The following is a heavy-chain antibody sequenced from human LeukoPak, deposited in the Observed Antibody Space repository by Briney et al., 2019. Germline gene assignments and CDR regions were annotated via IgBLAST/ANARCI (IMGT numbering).Heavy chain of an antibody. J-gene: IGHJ4*02. V-gene: IGHV3-7*01. CDR3: ARGFRGWYAEGFDY. D-gene: IGHD6-19*01. CDR1: GFSFSSYW. CDR2: TKQDGNEK. Sequence: AGGSLRLSCSASGFSFSSYWMSWVRQAPGKGLEWVANTKQDGNEKYYVDSVKGRFTISRDNAKNSLYLQMNTLRAEDTAVYYCARGFRGWYAEGFDYWGQGTLVTVSS.